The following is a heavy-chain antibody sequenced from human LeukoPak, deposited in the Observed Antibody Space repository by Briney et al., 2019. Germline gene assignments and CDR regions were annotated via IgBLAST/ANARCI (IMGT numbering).Heavy chain of an antibody. V-gene: IGHV3-11*01. CDR1: GFTFSDYY. CDR2: ISSSGSII. D-gene: IGHD3-22*01. CDR3: AKKGVVVTIRREK. Sequence: GGSLRLSCAASGFTFSDYYMSWIRQAPGKGLEWVPYISSSGSIIYYADSVKGRFTISRDNAKNTLYLQMNSLRAEDTAVYYCAKKGVVVTIRREKWGQGTLVTVSS. J-gene: IGHJ4*02.